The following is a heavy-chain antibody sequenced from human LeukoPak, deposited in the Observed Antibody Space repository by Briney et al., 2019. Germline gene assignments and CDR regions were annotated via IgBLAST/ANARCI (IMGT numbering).Heavy chain of an antibody. J-gene: IGHJ4*02. CDR1: GYTLTELS. CDR2: MNPNSGNT. V-gene: IGHV1-8*01. D-gene: IGHD3-10*01. Sequence: ASVTVSCTVSGYTLTELSMHWVRQATGQGLEWMGWMNPNSGNTGYAQKFQGRVTMTRNTSISTAYMELSSLRSEDTAVYYCARGVRITMVRGVLYYFDYWGQGTLVTVSS. CDR3: ARGVRITMVRGVLYYFDY.